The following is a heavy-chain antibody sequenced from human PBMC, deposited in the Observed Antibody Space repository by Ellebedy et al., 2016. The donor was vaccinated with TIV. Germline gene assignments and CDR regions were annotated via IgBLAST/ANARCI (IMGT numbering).Heavy chain of an antibody. Sequence: SETLSLXXTVSGDSISSGNYYWTWIRQPAGKGLEFIGRIYASGSTNYNPSLKSRVTLSVDTSKNQFSLRLSSVTAADTAKYYCANRFCSSSRCSAYYMDVWGKGTTVNVSS. V-gene: IGHV4-61*02. J-gene: IGHJ6*03. CDR1: GDSISSGNYY. CDR3: ANRFCSSSRCSAYYMDV. D-gene: IGHD2-2*01. CDR2: IYASGST.